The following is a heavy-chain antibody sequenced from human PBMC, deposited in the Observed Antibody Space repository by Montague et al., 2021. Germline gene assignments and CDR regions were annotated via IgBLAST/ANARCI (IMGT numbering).Heavy chain of an antibody. J-gene: IGHJ4*02. CDR3: ASDRGPFDY. CDR1: GGSLSEYY. CDR2: VRHIGST. D-gene: IGHD3-10*01. Sequence: SETLSLTCGVYGGSLSEYYWTWLRQSPEKGLEWIGEVRHIGSTNYNPSLKSRVTMSVDKSKNQFSLKLRSVTAADTAVYYCASDRGPFDYWGQGTVVTVSS. V-gene: IGHV4-34*01.